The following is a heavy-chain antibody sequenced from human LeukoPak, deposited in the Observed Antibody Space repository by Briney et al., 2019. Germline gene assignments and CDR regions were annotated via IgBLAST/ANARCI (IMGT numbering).Heavy chain of an antibody. CDR1: GGSISSYY. J-gene: IGHJ6*03. CDR3: ARTTEGGYTYDYFYYYYMDV. CDR2: IYYSGST. D-gene: IGHD5-18*01. Sequence: SETLSLTCTVSGGSISSYYWSWIRQPPGRGLEWIGYIYYSGSTNYNPSLKSRVTISVDSSKNQFSLKLSSVTAADTAVYYCARTTEGGYTYDYFYYYYMDVWGKGTTVTISS. V-gene: IGHV4-59*01.